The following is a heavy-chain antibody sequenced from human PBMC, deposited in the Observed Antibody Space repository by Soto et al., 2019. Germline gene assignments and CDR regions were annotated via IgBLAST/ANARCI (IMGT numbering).Heavy chain of an antibody. D-gene: IGHD3-22*01. J-gene: IGHJ3*02. V-gene: IGHV1-2*02. CDR2: INPNSGGT. CDR1: GYTFTGYY. Sequence: ASVKVSCKASGYTFTGYYMHWVRQAPGQGLEWMGWINPNSGGTNYAQKFQGRVTMTRDTSISTAYMELSRLRSDDTAVYYCARGAAYYDSSGSSAFDIWGQGKMVAV. CDR3: ARGAAYYDSSGSSAFDI.